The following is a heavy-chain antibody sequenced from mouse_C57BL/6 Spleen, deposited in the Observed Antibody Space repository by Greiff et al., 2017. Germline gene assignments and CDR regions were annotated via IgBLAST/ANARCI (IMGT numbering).Heavy chain of an antibody. CDR3: ARFYYGSSPYFDV. CDR2: IYPGGGYT. D-gene: IGHD1-1*01. J-gene: IGHJ1*03. Sequence: QVQLKQSGAELVRPGTSVKMSCKASGYTFTNYWIGWAKQRPGHGLEWIGDIYPGGGYTNYNEKFKGKATLTADKSSSTAYMQFSSLTSEDSAIYYCARFYYGSSPYFDVWGTGTTVTVSS. V-gene: IGHV1-63*01. CDR1: GYTFTNYW.